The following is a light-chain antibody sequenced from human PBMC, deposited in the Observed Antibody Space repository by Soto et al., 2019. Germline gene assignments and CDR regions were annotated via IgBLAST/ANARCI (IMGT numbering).Light chain of an antibody. CDR3: SSFTNSLTWV. Sequence: QSALTQPASVSGSPGQSITISCTGTSTDIGSYNYVSWYQQHPGKAPKLMIYEVSNRPSGISNRFFGSKSGNTASLTISGLQPEDEADYYCSSFTNSLTWVFGGGTKVTVL. V-gene: IGLV2-14*01. CDR1: STDIGSYNY. J-gene: IGLJ3*02. CDR2: EVS.